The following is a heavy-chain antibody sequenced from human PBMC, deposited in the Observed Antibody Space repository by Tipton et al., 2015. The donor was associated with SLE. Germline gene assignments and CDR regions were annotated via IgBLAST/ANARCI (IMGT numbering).Heavy chain of an antibody. CDR2: IYYKGST. D-gene: IGHD3-3*01. CDR3: ARAPLFGVVTVRGPFDY. J-gene: IGHJ4*02. Sequence: TLSLTCTVSGGSVNGHYWNWIRQAPGKGLEWIGYIYYKGSTDYKSSLKSRLTISIDTSKNQVSLKLTSVTAADTAVYYCARAPLFGVVTVRGPFDYWGQGTLVTVSS. CDR1: GGSVNGHY. V-gene: IGHV4-59*02.